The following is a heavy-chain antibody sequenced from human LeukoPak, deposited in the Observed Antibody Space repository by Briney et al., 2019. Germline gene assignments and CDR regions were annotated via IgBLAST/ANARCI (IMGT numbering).Heavy chain of an antibody. J-gene: IGHJ4*02. CDR1: GGSFSGYY. V-gene: IGHV4-34*01. CDR3: ARGGCSSTSCYDY. D-gene: IGHD2-2*01. CDR2: INHSGST. Sequence: SETLSLTCAVYGGSFSGYYWSWIRQPPVKGLEWIGEINHSGSTNYNPSLKSRVTISVDTSKNQFSLKLSSVTAADTAVYYCARGGCSSTSCYDYWGQGTLVTVSS.